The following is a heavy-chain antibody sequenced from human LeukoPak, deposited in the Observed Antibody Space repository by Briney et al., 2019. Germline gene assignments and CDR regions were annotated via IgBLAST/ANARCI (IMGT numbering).Heavy chain of an antibody. Sequence: GESLKISCKGSGYSFTSYWIGWVRQMPEKGLEWMGIIYPGDSDTRYSPSFQGQVTISADKSISTAYLQWSSLKASDTAMYYCARQKDSGGSGYYYYYYGMDVWGQGTTVTVSS. J-gene: IGHJ6*02. CDR1: GYSFTSYW. D-gene: IGHD3-22*01. CDR2: IYPGDSDT. V-gene: IGHV5-51*01. CDR3: ARQKDSGGSGYYYYYYGMDV.